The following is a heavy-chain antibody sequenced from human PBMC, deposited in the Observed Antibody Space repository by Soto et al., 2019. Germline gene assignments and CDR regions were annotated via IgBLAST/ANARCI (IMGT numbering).Heavy chain of an antibody. CDR3: AHSIIAEDGKIWLDP. CDR2: IYWNDDK. V-gene: IGHV2-5*01. D-gene: IGHD6-13*01. CDR1: VFSRSTSLVC. Sequence: SGPTLLNPTHTLTLTLTFSVFSRSTSLVCLVWIRQPPGKALEWLALIYWNDDKRYSPSLKSRLTITKDTSKNQVVLTMTNMDPVDTAKYYCAHSIIAEDGKIWLDPWGQGNLVTVSS. J-gene: IGHJ5*02.